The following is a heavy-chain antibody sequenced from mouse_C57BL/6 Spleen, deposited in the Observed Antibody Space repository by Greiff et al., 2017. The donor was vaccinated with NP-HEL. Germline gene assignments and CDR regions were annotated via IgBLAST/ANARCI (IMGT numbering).Heavy chain of an antibody. CDR3: ARSYYGSSQPWFAY. D-gene: IGHD1-1*01. CDR1: GYSFTGYY. V-gene: IGHV1-42*01. J-gene: IGHJ3*01. Sequence: EVKVVESGPELVKPGASVKISCKASGYSFTGYYMNWVKQSPEKSLEWIGEINPSTGGTTYNQKFKAKATLTVDKSSSTAYMQLKSLTSEDSAVYYCARSYYGSSQPWFAYWGQGTLVTVSA. CDR2: INPSTGGT.